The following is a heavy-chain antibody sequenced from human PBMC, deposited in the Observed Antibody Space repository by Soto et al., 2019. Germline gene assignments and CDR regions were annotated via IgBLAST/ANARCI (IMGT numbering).Heavy chain of an antibody. J-gene: IGHJ5*02. Sequence: GGSLRLSCAASGFTFRSYWMHWVRQAPGKGLVWVSRINSDGSSTSYADSVKGRFTISRDNAKNTLYLQMNSLRAEDTAVYYCARVEECSSTSCYGYNWFDPWGQGTLVTVSS. CDR1: GFTFRSYW. CDR2: INSDGSST. V-gene: IGHV3-74*01. D-gene: IGHD2-2*01. CDR3: ARVEECSSTSCYGYNWFDP.